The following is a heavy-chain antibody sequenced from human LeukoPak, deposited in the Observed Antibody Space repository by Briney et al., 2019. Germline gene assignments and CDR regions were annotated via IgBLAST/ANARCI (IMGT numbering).Heavy chain of an antibody. CDR3: ALFEVVVGSTQDF. D-gene: IGHD2-15*01. V-gene: IGHV4-39*07. CDR2: THHTGHI. J-gene: IGHJ4*02. Sequence: SETLSLTCTVSGGSISSSSYYWGWIRQPPGKGLEWIAETHHTGHINYNPSLKSRVTVSVDRSKNQFSLKLTSVTAADTAVYYCALFEVVVGSTQDFWGQGTLVTVSS. CDR1: GGSISSSSYY.